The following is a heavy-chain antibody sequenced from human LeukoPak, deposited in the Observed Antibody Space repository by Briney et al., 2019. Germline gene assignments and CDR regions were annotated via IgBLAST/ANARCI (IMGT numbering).Heavy chain of an antibody. J-gene: IGHJ6*03. CDR3: ARGYDILTGYYPQGYMDV. V-gene: IGHV3-21*01. CDR2: ISSSSSYI. Sequence: NPGGSLRLSCAASGFTFSSYSMNWVRQAPGKWLEWVSSISSSSSYIYYADSVKGRFTISRDNAKNSLYLQMNSLRAEDTAVYYCARGYDILTGYYPQGYMDVWGKGTTVTVSS. CDR1: GFTFSSYS. D-gene: IGHD3-9*01.